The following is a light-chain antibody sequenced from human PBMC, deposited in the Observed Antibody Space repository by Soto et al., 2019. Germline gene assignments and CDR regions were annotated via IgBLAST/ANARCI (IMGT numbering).Light chain of an antibody. CDR2: QDS. V-gene: IGLV3-1*01. CDR1: KLGDKY. Sequence: SYELTQPPSVSVSPGQTASITCSGDKLGDKYACWYQQKPGQSPVLVIYQDSKRPSGIPERFSGSNSGNTATLTISGTQAMDEADYYCQAWDSSLAIVFGGGTKVTVL. J-gene: IGLJ2*01. CDR3: QAWDSSLAIV.